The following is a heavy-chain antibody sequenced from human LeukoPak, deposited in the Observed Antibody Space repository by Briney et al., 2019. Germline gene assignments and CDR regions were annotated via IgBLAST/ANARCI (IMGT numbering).Heavy chain of an antibody. V-gene: IGHV3-9*03. D-gene: IGHD4-17*01. CDR2: ISWNSGSI. J-gene: IGHJ4*02. CDR1: GFTFDDYA. CDR3: AKDLSRRVTVTRAFDY. Sequence: GGSLRLSCAASGFTFDDYAMHWVRQAPGKGLEWVSGISWNSGSIGYADSVKGRFTISRDNAKNSLYLQMNSLRAEDMALHYCAKDLSRRVTVTRAFDYWGQGTLVTVSS.